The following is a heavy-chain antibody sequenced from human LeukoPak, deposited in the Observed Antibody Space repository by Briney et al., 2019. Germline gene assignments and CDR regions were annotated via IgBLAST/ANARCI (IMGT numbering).Heavy chain of an antibody. J-gene: IGHJ6*03. V-gene: IGHV1-2*02. Sequence: ASVKVSCKASGYTFTGYYMHWVRQAPGQGLEWMGWINPNSGGTNYAQKFQGRVTMTRDTSISTAYMELSRLRSDDTAVYHCARDRFTMVRGVPRRAYYMDVWGKGTTVTVSS. D-gene: IGHD3-10*01. CDR3: ARDRFTMVRGVPRRAYYMDV. CDR1: GYTFTGYY. CDR2: INPNSGGT.